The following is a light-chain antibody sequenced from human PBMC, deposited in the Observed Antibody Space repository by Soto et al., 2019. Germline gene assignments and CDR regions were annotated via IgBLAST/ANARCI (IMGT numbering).Light chain of an antibody. CDR1: QSLVHSDGNTY. Sequence: DIVVTQTPLSSPVTLGQPAAISCRSSQSLVHSDGNTYLSWLQQRPGQAPRLLSYTISKRVSGVPDRFRGSGAGTEFTLTISRVEAEDVGVYYCLQATQFPLTFGQGTKVEIK. V-gene: IGKV2-24*01. CDR2: TIS. CDR3: LQATQFPLT. J-gene: IGKJ1*01.